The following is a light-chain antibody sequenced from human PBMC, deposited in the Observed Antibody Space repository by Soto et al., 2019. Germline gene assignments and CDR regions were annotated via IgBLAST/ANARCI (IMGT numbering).Light chain of an antibody. CDR3: LQYRSFPRT. V-gene: IGKV1-17*01. CDR1: QGIRDD. Sequence: DIQLTQSPSSLSASVGDRVTIPCRASQGIRDDLGWYQQKAGEAPKRLIYAASSLHSGVPSRFSGSGPGTEFTLTISSLQPEDFATYYCLQYRSFPRTFGQGTKVDI. J-gene: IGKJ1*01. CDR2: AAS.